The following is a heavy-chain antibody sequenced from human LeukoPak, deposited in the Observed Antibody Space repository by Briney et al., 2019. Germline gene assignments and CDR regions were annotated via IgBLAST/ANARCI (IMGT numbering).Heavy chain of an antibody. D-gene: IGHD6-19*01. CDR2: ISSSSSYI. J-gene: IGHJ4*02. V-gene: IGHV3-21*01. CDR3: AREGAVAGDY. CDR1: GFTFSSYS. Sequence: GGSLRLSCAASGFTFSSYSMNWVRRAPGKGLEWVSSISSSSSYIYYADSVKGRFTISRDNAKNSLYLQMNSLRAEDTAVYYCAREGAVAGDYWGQGTLVTVSS.